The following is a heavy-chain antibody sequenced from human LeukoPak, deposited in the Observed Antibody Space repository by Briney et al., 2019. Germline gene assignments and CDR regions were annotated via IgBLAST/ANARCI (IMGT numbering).Heavy chain of an antibody. J-gene: IGHJ4*02. CDR3: ARSSDPYSVYDR. V-gene: IGHV3-64*01. D-gene: IGHD5/OR15-5a*01. Sequence: GGSLRLSCAASGFMFSSYAMHWVRQAPGKGLEYVSAINSNGGSTYYANSVKGRFTISRDNSKNTLYLQMGSLRAEDMAVYYCARSSDPYSVYDRWGQGTLVTVSS. CDR1: GFMFSSYA. CDR2: INSNGGST.